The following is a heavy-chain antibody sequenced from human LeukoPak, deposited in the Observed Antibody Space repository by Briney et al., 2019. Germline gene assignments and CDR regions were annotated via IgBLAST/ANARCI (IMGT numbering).Heavy chain of an antibody. Sequence: GGSLRLSCAASGFTFNTYSLNWVRQAPGKGLEWVSSISSGHSYIDYADSVKGRFTISRDNARNSPYLQMNSLRAEDTAVYYCARSSGWYGWFDPWGQGTLVTVSS. V-gene: IGHV3-21*01. CDR3: ARSSGWYGWFDP. CDR2: ISSGHSYI. D-gene: IGHD6-19*01. J-gene: IGHJ5*02. CDR1: GFTFNTYS.